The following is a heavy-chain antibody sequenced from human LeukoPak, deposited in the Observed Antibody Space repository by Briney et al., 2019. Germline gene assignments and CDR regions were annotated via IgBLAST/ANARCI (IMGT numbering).Heavy chain of an antibody. CDR2: ISYDGSNK. J-gene: IGHJ4*02. Sequence: GGSLRLSCAASGFTFSSYGMHWVRQAPGKGLGWVAVISYDGSNKYYADSVKGRFTISRDNSKNTPYLQMNSLRAEDTAVYYCAKDLTGKKTYFLIWGSPQYYDILTGSDYWGQGTLVTVSS. CDR1: GFTFSSYG. V-gene: IGHV3-30*18. CDR3: AKDLTGKKTYFLIWGSPQYYDILTGSDY. D-gene: IGHD3-9*01.